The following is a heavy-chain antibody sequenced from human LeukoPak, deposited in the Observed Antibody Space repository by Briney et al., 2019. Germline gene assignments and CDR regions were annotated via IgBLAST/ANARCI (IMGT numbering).Heavy chain of an antibody. CDR3: AGENNNYYDSSGSFDI. CDR1: GGSISSGGYS. D-gene: IGHD3-22*01. V-gene: IGHV4-61*08. Sequence: PSETLSLTCAVSGGSISSGGYSWSWIRQPPGKGLEWIGYIYYSGSTNYNPSLKSRVTISVDTSKNQFSLKLSSVTAADTAVYYCAGENNNYYDSSGSFDIWGQGTMVTVSS. J-gene: IGHJ3*02. CDR2: IYYSGST.